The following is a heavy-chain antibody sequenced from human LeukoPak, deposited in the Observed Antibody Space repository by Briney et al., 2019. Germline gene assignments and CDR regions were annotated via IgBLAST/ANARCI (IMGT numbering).Heavy chain of an antibody. D-gene: IGHD5-18*01. Sequence: GGSLRLSCAASGSTFSSYSMNWVRQAPGKGLEWVSSISSSSSYIYYADSVKGRFTISRDNAKNSLYLQMNSLRAEDTALYYCAKSGYSYGSGTIDYWGQGTLVTVSS. CDR2: ISSSSSYI. CDR3: AKSGYSYGSGTIDY. V-gene: IGHV3-21*04. J-gene: IGHJ4*02. CDR1: GSTFSSYS.